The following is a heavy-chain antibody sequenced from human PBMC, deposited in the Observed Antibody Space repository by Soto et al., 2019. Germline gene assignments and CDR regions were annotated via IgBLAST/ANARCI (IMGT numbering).Heavy chain of an antibody. CDR1: GFTFSSYS. Sequence: GGSLRLSCAASGFTFSSYSMNWVRQAPGKGLEWVSYISSSSSTIYYADSVKGRFTISRDNAKNSLYLQMNSLRAEDTAVYYCARDPLLLEQHLSYFDYWGQGTLVTVSS. CDR2: ISSSSSTI. J-gene: IGHJ4*02. D-gene: IGHD6-13*01. V-gene: IGHV3-48*01. CDR3: ARDPLLLEQHLSYFDY.